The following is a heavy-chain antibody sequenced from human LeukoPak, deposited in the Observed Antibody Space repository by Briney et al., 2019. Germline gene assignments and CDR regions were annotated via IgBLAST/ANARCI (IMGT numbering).Heavy chain of an antibody. D-gene: IGHD6-19*01. Sequence: SQTLSLTCDISGDSVSSNNGAWNWIRQSPSRGLDWLGRTYYRSKRYNDYAGSLNGRITISPDTSKNQFSLHLNSVTPEDTAVYYCARDLGNTGWYTFDYWGQGILVTVSS. CDR1: GDSVSSNNGA. V-gene: IGHV6-1*01. J-gene: IGHJ4*02. CDR3: ARDLGNTGWYTFDY. CDR2: TYYRSKRYN.